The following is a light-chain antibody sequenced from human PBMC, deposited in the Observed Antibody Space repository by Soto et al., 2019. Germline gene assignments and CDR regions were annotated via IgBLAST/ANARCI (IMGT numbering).Light chain of an antibody. CDR1: QSVNIY. CDR3: QQRANCPLT. Sequence: EIVLTHSPATVSLSPGEIVTLSCWASQSVNIYLAWYQQKPGQAPRLLIYDASNRATGVPARFSGSGSGTDFTLTISSLESEDFAVYYCQQRANCPLTFGGGTKVDI. J-gene: IGKJ4*01. V-gene: IGKV3-11*01. CDR2: DAS.